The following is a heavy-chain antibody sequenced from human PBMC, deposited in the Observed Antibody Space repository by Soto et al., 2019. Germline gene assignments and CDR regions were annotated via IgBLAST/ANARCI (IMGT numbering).Heavy chain of an antibody. CDR1: GFTFSSYG. V-gene: IGHV3-33*01. CDR2: IWYDGSNK. CDR3: ARGGYCSCGSGPPRLTLRSDY. Sequence: QVQLVESGGGVVQPGRSLRLSCAASGFTFSSYGIHWVRQAPGKGLEGVAVIWYDGSNKYYADSVKGRFTISRYNYKNTLDLKMNSLRAEDTAVYCCARGGYCSCGSGPPRLTLRSDYLGQGTLGPVSS. D-gene: IGHD2-15*01. J-gene: IGHJ4*02.